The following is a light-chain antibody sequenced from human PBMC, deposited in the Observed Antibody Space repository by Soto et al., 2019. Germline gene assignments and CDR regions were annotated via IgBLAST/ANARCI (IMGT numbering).Light chain of an antibody. CDR1: QNINNY. CDR2: DAS. J-gene: IGKJ5*01. CDR3: QQYENLPT. Sequence: DIQMTQSRSSLSSCVGDRFTITCQASQNINNYLNWYQQKPGRAPKLLIYDASNLEAGVPSRFRGSGSGTDFTFTISRLQPEDIATYYCQQYENLPTFGQGTRLEIK. V-gene: IGKV1-33*01.